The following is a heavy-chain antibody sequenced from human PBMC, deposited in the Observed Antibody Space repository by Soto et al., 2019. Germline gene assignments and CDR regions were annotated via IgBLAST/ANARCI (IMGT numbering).Heavy chain of an antibody. CDR2: IYYSGST. CDR3: ARRYGGNFDY. Sequence: QVQLQESGPGLVKPSETLSLTCTVSGGSISSYYWSWIRQPPGQGPEWIGYIYYSGSTNYNPSLKSGVTISVDTSKYQFSLKLSSVTAADTAVYYCARRYGGNFDYWGQGTLVTVSS. V-gene: IGHV4-59*01. CDR1: GGSISSYY. J-gene: IGHJ4*02. D-gene: IGHD3-16*01.